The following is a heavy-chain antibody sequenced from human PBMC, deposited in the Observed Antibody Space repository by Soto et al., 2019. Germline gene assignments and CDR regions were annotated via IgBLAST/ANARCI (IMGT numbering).Heavy chain of an antibody. Sequence: ASVKVSCKASGYIFTSYYVHWVRQVPGQGLEWMGWINPNTGGTNYAKRFEGRVTMTRDTSTSTAYMELSRLTSDDTAIYFCARVRPSRELDIWGPGTMVTVS. J-gene: IGHJ3*02. V-gene: IGHV1-2*02. CDR3: ARVRPSRELDI. CDR1: GYIFTSYY. D-gene: IGHD3-10*01. CDR2: INPNTGGT.